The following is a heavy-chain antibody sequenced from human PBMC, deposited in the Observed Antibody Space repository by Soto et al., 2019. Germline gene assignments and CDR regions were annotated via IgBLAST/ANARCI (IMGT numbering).Heavy chain of an antibody. D-gene: IGHD5-12*01. J-gene: IGHJ4*02. CDR2: INPNSGGT. CDR1: GYTFTGYY. V-gene: IGHV1-2*02. CDR3: ARVTGEWLRLPLGY. Sequence: ASVKVSCKASGYTFTGYYMHWVRQAPGQGLEWMGWINPNSGGTNYAQKFQGRVTMTRDTSISTYYMELSRLRSDDKAVYYCARVTGEWLRLPLGYWGKGTLVTVSS.